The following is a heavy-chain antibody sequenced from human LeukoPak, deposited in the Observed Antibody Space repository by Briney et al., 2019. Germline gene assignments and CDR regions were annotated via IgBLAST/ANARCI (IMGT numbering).Heavy chain of an antibody. D-gene: IGHD3-10*01. Sequence: SETLSLTCAVYGGSFSGYYWSWIRQPPGKGLEWIGEINHSGSTNYNPSLKSRVTISVDTSKNQFSLKLSSVTAADTAVYYCARGGFLAGGSGSYYHWGQGTLVTVSS. J-gene: IGHJ5*02. CDR2: INHSGST. CDR3: ARGGFLAGGSGSYYH. CDR1: GGSFSGYY. V-gene: IGHV4-34*01.